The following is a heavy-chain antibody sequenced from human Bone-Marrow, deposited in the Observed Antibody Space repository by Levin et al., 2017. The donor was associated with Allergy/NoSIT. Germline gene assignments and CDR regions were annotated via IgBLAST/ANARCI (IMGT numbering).Heavy chain of an antibody. CDR3: AKGGHSSGYWSHALDV. J-gene: IGHJ3*01. D-gene: IGHD3-22*01. CDR2: ISWNSDYI. V-gene: IGHV3-9*01. CDR1: GFTFDVYS. Sequence: GGSLRLSCAASGFTFDVYSMHWVRQAPGKGLEWVSSISWNSDYIGYADSVKGRLTISRDNAKNVLSLQMNSLRPEETALYYCAKGGHSSGYWSHALDVWGQGTMVTVSS.